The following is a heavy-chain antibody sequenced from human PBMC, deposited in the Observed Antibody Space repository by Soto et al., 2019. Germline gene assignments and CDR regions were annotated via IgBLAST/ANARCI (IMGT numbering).Heavy chain of an antibody. CDR2: INHSGST. CDR3: AIGPSYSSADFGFDY. CDR1: GGSFSGYY. J-gene: IGHJ4*02. V-gene: IGHV4-34*01. D-gene: IGHD6-6*01. Sequence: SETLSLTCAVYGGSFSGYYWSWIRQPPGKGLEWIGEINHSGSTNYNPSLKSRVTISVDTSKNQFSLKLSSVTAADTAVYYCAIGPSYSSADFGFDYWGQGTLVIGSA.